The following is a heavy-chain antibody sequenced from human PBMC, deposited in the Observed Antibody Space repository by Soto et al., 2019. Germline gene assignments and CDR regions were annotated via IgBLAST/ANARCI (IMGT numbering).Heavy chain of an antibody. D-gene: IGHD3-22*01. CDR3: AIDKRHYDSRSGMGV. V-gene: IGHV3-30*03. Sequence: GGSLRLSCAASGFTFSSYGMHWVRQAPGKGLEWVAVISYDGSNKYYADSVKGRFSISRDNSMNMLYLQMNSLSAEDTGLYYCAIDKRHYDSRSGMGVWGPGTTVTVSS. J-gene: IGHJ6*02. CDR2: ISYDGSNK. CDR1: GFTFSSYG.